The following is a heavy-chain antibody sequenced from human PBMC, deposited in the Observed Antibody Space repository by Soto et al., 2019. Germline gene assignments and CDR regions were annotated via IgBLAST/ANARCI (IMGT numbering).Heavy chain of an antibody. D-gene: IGHD2-8*01. CDR3: ARTYASNGCANEFDA. V-gene: IGHV4-59*12. J-gene: IGHJ4*02. Sequence: QVVLQESGPGLVKPWETLSLTCSGSGRSITSYYWGWVRQPPGKGLEWIGYIYDNGITSQNPSLKSRVTMSADTSHNQFSLKLTSVTGADTAVYYCARTYASNGCANEFDAWGQGILVTVTS. CDR2: IYDNGIT. CDR1: GRSITSYY.